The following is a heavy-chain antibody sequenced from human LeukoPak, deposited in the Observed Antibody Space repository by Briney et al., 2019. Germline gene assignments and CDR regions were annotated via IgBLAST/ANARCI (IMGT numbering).Heavy chain of an antibody. V-gene: IGHV3-11*06. CDR1: GFTFSDYY. D-gene: IGHD1-7*01. Sequence: PGGSLRLSCAASGFTFSDYYMTWIRQAPGKGLECISYISGGSGYTNYADSVKGRFTISRDNVKDSLYLQMNSLRAEDTAVYYCARARAITGTTSFDYRGQGTLVTVSS. CDR3: ARARAITGTTSFDY. CDR2: ISGGSGYT. J-gene: IGHJ4*02.